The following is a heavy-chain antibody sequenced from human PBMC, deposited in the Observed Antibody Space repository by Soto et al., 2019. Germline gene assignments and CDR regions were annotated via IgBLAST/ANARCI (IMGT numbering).Heavy chain of an antibody. CDR1: GFTFSSYS. CDR2: ISSSSSYI. J-gene: IGHJ6*03. D-gene: IGHD2-2*01. Sequence: PGGSLRLSCAASGFTFSSYSMNWVRQAPGKGLEWVSSISSSSSYIYYADSVKGRFTISRDNAKDSLYLQMNSLRAEDTAVYYCARDPRVVDYYMDVWGKGTTVTVAS. CDR3: ARDPRVVDYYMDV. V-gene: IGHV3-21*01.